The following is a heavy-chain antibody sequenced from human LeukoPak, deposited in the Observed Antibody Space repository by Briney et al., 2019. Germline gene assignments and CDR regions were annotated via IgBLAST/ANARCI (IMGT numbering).Heavy chain of an antibody. D-gene: IGHD4-11*01. CDR3: AKGRSNYENYYYYHYMDV. V-gene: IGHV3-43D*03. CDR1: GFTFDDYA. Sequence: GGSLRLSCAAAGFTFDDYAMHWVRHAPGKGLEWVSLISWDGGSTYYADSVKGRFTISRDNSKSSLYLQMNSLRAEDTALYYCAKGRSNYENYYYYHYMDVWGKGTTVTVSS. CDR2: ISWDGGST. J-gene: IGHJ6*03.